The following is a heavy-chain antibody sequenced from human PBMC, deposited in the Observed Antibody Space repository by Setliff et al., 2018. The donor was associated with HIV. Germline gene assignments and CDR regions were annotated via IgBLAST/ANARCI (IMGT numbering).Heavy chain of an antibody. J-gene: IGHJ6*03. Sequence: SVKVSCKAAGGTFNNYVFSWVRKAPGRGLEWIGTIIPILDTTNYAQKFQDRVTITTDESPSTAYMELRSLTSEDTAVYYCAREFGAGIRQIVAGEFYYMDVWGKGTTVTVSS. CDR2: IIPILDTT. D-gene: IGHD5-12*01. CDR1: GGTFNNYV. CDR3: AREFGAGIRQIVAGEFYYMDV. V-gene: IGHV1-69*11.